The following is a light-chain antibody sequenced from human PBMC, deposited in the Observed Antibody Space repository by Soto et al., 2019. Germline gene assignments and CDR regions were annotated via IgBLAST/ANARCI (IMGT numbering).Light chain of an antibody. CDR2: AAS. Sequence: DIRLTQSPSFLSASVGDRVTITCRASQGISSYLAWYQQKPGKAPKLLIYAASTLQSGVPSRFSGSGSGTEFTLTISSLQPDDFATYACQQYNNYPYTFGQGTKLEIK. CDR3: QQYNNYPYT. J-gene: IGKJ2*01. V-gene: IGKV1-9*01. CDR1: QGISSY.